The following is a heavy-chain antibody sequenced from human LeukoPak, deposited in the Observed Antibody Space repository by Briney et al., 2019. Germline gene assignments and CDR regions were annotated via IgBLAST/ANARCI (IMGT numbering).Heavy chain of an antibody. CDR2: IIPILGIA. J-gene: IGHJ5*02. D-gene: IGHD6-13*01. V-gene: IGHV1-69*04. CDR3: ARVRVTSSSSWSWWFDP. Sequence: SVKVSCKASGGTFSSYAISWVRQAPGQGLEWMGRIIPILGIANYAQKFQGRVTITADKSTSTAYMELSSLRSEGTAVYHCARVRVTSSSSWSWWFDPWGQGTLVTVSS. CDR1: GGTFSSYA.